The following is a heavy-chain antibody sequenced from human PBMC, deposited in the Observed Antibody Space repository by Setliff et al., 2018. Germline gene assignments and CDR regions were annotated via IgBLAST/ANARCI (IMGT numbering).Heavy chain of an antibody. CDR2: INHSGST. V-gene: IGHV4-34*01. J-gene: IGHJ5*02. Sequence: SETLSLTCAVYGGSFSGYYWTWIRQPPGKGLEWIGEINHSGSTNYNPSLKSRVTISVDTSKNQFSLKLSSVTAADTAVYYCARGKGSWVLLRWFDPWGQGTQVTSPQ. D-gene: IGHD3-10*01. CDR1: GGSFSGYY. CDR3: ARGKGSWVLLRWFDP.